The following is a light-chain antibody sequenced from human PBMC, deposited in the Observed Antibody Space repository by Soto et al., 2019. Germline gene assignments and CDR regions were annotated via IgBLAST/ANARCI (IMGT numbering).Light chain of an antibody. CDR3: MQALHTPLT. CDR1: QSLLHSNGYNY. J-gene: IGKJ4*01. Sequence: DIVMTQSPLTLPVTPGEPASISCRSSQSLLHSNGYNYLDWYLQKPGQSPQLLIYLGSNRASGVPERFSGSGSGTDFTLKISRVEAEDVGVYYCMQALHTPLTFGGGTKVEIK. CDR2: LGS. V-gene: IGKV2-28*01.